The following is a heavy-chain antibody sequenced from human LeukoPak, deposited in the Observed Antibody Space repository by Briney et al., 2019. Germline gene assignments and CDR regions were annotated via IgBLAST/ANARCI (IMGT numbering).Heavy chain of an antibody. J-gene: IGHJ4*02. CDR2: IGIRGDT. D-gene: IGHD6-19*01. Sequence: GSLRLSCAASGFTFIDYDMHWVRQVLGKGLGWVSAIGIRGDTHYSGSVKGRFTISRENAESSLYLQMNSLRAEDTAVYYCARGGIQVSGIDEFDYWGQGTLVTVSS. CDR3: ARGGIQVSGIDEFDY. V-gene: IGHV3-13*01. CDR1: GFTFIDYD.